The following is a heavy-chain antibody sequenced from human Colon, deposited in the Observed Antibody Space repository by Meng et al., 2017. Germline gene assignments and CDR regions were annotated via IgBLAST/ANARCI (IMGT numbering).Heavy chain of an antibody. CDR2: INANNRNT. CDR3: ARDGVAMVRGINEY. J-gene: IGHJ4*02. V-gene: IGHV1-18*01. CDR1: GYTFTGYG. Sequence: ASVKVSCKASGYTFTGYGISWVRQPPGQGLEWMGWINANNRNTKYSQQLQGRVTLTTDTSTSTAYLELRSLKSDDTAVYYCARDGVAMVRGINEYWGQGTLVTVSS. D-gene: IGHD3-10*01.